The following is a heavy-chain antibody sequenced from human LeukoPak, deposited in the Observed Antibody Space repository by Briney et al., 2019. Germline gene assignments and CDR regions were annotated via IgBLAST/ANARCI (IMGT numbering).Heavy chain of an antibody. CDR3: AKGGYDYAEYVDY. CDR2: ISFSGVNT. Sequence: GGSLRLSCIASGFTLSNQDMSWVRQAPGKGRKWLSRISFSGVNTSYADSVRGRFTISRDKSKNTLYLQMNSLRAEDTAVYYCAKGGYDYAEYVDYWGQGTLVTVSS. D-gene: IGHD4-17*01. J-gene: IGHJ4*02. CDR1: GFTLSNQD. V-gene: IGHV3-23*01.